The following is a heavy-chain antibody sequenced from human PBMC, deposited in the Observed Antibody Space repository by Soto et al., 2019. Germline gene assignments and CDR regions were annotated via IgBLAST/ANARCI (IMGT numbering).Heavy chain of an antibody. D-gene: IGHD5-12*01. J-gene: IGHJ4*02. V-gene: IGHV4-59*12. CDR1: GGSISSYY. Sequence: SETLSLTCTVSGGSISSYYWSWIRQPPGKGLEWIGYIYYSGSTNYNPSLKSRVTISVDTSKNQFSLKLSSVTAADTAVYYCARDDEKDGYNYFDYWGQGTLVTVS. CDR2: IYYSGST. CDR3: ARDDEKDGYNYFDY.